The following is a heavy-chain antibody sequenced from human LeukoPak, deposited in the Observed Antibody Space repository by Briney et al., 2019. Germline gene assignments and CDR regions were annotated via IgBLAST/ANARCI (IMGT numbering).Heavy chain of an antibody. Sequence: GGSLRLSCAASGFTFSSYAMHWVRQAPGKGLEWVAVISYDGSNKYYADSVKGRFTISRDNSKNTLYLQMNSLRVEDTAVYYCAKSWNYYDSSGDDALDIGGQGTMVTVSS. CDR2: ISYDGSNK. CDR1: GFTFSSYA. V-gene: IGHV3-30*04. D-gene: IGHD3-22*01. J-gene: IGHJ3*02. CDR3: AKSWNYYDSSGDDALDI.